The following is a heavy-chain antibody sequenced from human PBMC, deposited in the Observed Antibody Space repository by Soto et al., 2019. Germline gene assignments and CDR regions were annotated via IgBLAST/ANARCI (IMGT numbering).Heavy chain of an antibody. CDR3: ARDSGYSSVIGAFDI. CDR1: GYTLTSYG. Sequence: GASVKVSCKASGYTLTSYGISWVRQAPGQGLEWMGWIIPILGIANYAQKFQDRVTITADKSTSTAYMELSSLRSEDTALYYCARDSGYSSVIGAFDIWGQGTMVTVSS. J-gene: IGHJ3*02. V-gene: IGHV1-69*10. CDR2: IIPILGIA. D-gene: IGHD6-19*01.